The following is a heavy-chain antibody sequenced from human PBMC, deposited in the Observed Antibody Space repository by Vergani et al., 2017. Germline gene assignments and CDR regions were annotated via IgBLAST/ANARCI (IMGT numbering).Heavy chain of an antibody. J-gene: IGHJ3*02. CDR1: GFTFSDYY. V-gene: IGHV3-11*01. CDR2: IRSSDNSI. CDR3: ARASLGWYAFDI. D-gene: IGHD7-27*01. Sequence: QVQLVESGGGLVKPGGSLRLSCAASGFTFSDYYMSWIRQAPGKGLEWVSYIRSSDNSIYYADSVKGRFTVSRDNAKNSLYLQMNSLRAEDTAVYYCARASLGWYAFDIWGQGTMVTVSS.